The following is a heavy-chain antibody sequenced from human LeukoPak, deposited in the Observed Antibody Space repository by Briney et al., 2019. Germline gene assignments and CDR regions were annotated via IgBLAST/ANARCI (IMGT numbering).Heavy chain of an antibody. CDR2: IIPIFGTA. J-gene: IGHJ4*02. V-gene: IGHV1-69*13. D-gene: IGHD5-12*01. CDR1: GGTFSSYA. CDR3: ARDVIGRGWALHSGYGNFDY. Sequence: SVKVSCKASGGTFSSYAISWVRQAPGQGLEWMGGIIPIFGTANYAQKFQGRVTITADESTSTAYMELSSLRSEDTAVYYCARDVIGRGWALHSGYGNFDYWGQGTLVTVSS.